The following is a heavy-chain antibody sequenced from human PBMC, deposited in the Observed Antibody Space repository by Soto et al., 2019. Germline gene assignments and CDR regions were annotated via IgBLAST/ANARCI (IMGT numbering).Heavy chain of an antibody. V-gene: IGHV1-8*01. Sequence: GASVKVSCKASGYTFTSYDINWVRQATGQGLEWMGWMNPNSGNTGYAQKFQGRVTMTRNTSISTAYMELSSLRSEDTAVYYCARGVAAALAMRYYYYMDVWGKGTTVTVSS. CDR1: GYTFTSYD. CDR3: ARGVAAALAMRYYYYMDV. D-gene: IGHD6-6*01. J-gene: IGHJ6*03. CDR2: MNPNSGNT.